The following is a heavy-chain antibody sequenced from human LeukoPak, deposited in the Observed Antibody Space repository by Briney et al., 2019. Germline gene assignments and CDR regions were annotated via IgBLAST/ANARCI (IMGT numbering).Heavy chain of an antibody. CDR2: IYSDGST. CDR3: ARDYDTLN. D-gene: IGHD3-9*01. V-gene: IGHV3-66*01. CDR1: GFTVSSNY. J-gene: IGHJ4*02. Sequence: QPGGSLRLSCEASGFTVSSNYMTWVRQAPGKGLEWVSLIYSDGSTYYADSVKGRFTISRDNSKNTLYLQMNSLRADDTAVYYCARDYDTLNWGQGTLVTVSS.